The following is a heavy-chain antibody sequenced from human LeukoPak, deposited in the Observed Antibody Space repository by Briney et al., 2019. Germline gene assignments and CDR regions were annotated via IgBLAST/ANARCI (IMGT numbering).Heavy chain of an antibody. CDR3: ARTHTDPSYYDILTGYYWGDAFDI. CDR1: GGSISSYY. J-gene: IGHJ3*02. CDR2: IYYSGST. D-gene: IGHD3-9*01. V-gene: IGHV4-59*01. Sequence: SETLSLTCTVSGGSISSYYWSWIRQPPGKGLKWIGYIYYSGSTNYNPSLKSRVTISVDTSKNQFSLKLSSVTAADTAVYYCARTHTDPSYYDILTGYYWGDAFDIWGQGTMVTVSS.